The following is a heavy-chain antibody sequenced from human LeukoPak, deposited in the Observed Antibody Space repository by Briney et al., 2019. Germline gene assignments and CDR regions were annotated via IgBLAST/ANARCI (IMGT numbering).Heavy chain of an antibody. J-gene: IGHJ4*02. Sequence: AETLSLTCTVSGGSISSSSYYWGWIRQPPGKGLEWIGNIYYSGSTYYTPSLKSRVTISVDTSKNQFSLKLSSVTATDTAVYYCAGGYENDYWGQGTLVTVSS. D-gene: IGHD5-12*01. CDR1: GGSISSSSYY. CDR3: AGGYENDY. CDR2: IYYSGST. V-gene: IGHV4-39*01.